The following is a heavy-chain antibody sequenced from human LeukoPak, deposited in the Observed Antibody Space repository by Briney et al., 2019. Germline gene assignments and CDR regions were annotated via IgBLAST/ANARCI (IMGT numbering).Heavy chain of an antibody. D-gene: IGHD4-17*01. V-gene: IGHV3-48*03. J-gene: IGHJ4*02. CDR3: AREAVTTFRFDY. CDR2: ISSSGSTI. Sequence: GGSLRLSCAASGFTFSSHEMNWVRQAPGKGLEWVSYISSSGSTIYYADSVKGRFTISRDNAKNSLYLQMNSLRAEDTAVYYCAREAVTTFRFDYWGQGTLVTVPS. CDR1: GFTFSSHE.